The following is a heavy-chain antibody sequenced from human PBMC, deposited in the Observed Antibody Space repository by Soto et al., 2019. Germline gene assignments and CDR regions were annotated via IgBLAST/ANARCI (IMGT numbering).Heavy chain of an antibody. J-gene: IGHJ6*03. V-gene: IGHV1-2*04. D-gene: IGHD4-17*01. CDR3: PRVSGGTTSTLDYYYFYMDV. CDR1: GYAFSQFY. CDR2: INPNSGRT. Sequence: QVQLVQSGAEVKKPGASVKVSCKGSGYAFSQFYIHWMRQAPGQGLEWMGWINPNSGRTKFAQNFQGWVTMTRDTSIKTVSMALSGLRSDATALYYCPRVSGGTTSTLDYYYFYMDVRGKGTTVTVSS.